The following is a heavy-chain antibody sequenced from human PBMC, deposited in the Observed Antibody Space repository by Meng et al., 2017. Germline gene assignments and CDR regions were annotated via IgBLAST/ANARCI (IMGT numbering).Heavy chain of an antibody. Sequence: GSLRLSCTVSGGSISSYYWSWIRQPAGKGLEWIGRIYTSGSTNYNPSLKSRVTMSVDTSKNQFSLKLSSVTAADTAVYYCARVLAVAGTGYYYYGMDVWGQGNTV. CDR1: GGSISSYY. J-gene: IGHJ6*02. V-gene: IGHV4-4*07. CDR3: ARVLAVAGTGYYYYGMDV. D-gene: IGHD6-19*01. CDR2: IYTSGST.